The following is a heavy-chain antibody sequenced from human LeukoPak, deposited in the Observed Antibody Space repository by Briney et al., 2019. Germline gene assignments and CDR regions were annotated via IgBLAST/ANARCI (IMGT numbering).Heavy chain of an antibody. D-gene: IGHD3-9*01. J-gene: IGHJ4*02. CDR3: TTDLLRYFDWLLEGEDY. CDR1: GFTFSNAW. CDR2: IKSKTDGGTT. Sequence: GGSLRLSCAASGFTFSNAWMSWVRQAPGKGLEWVGRIKSKTDGGTTDYAAPVKGRFTISRDDSKNTLYLQMNSLKTEDTAVYYCTTDLLRYFDWLLEGEDYWGQGTPVTVSS. V-gene: IGHV3-15*01.